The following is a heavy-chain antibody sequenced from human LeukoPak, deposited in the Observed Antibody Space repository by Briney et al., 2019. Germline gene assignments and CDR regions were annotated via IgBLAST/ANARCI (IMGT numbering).Heavy chain of an antibody. CDR2: IWNDGSNE. Sequence: GRSLRLSCAASGFXFSSYGIHWVRQAPGKGLEWVALIWNDGSNEHYADSVKGRFTISRDNSKNTLYLQMNSLTAEDTAVYYCARDGPNCSGGNCYSGTLDYWGQGTLVTVSS. CDR1: GFXFSSYG. V-gene: IGHV3-33*01. CDR3: ARDGPNCSGGNCYSGTLDY. J-gene: IGHJ4*02. D-gene: IGHD2-15*01.